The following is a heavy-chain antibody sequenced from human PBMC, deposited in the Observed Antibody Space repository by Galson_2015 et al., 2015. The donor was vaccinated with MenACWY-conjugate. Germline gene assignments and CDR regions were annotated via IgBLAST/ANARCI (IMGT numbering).Heavy chain of an antibody. CDR3: ARGVDYGEVGAFDI. CDR2: INPNSGGT. V-gene: IGHV1-2*04. CDR1: GYTFTDYY. D-gene: IGHD4-17*01. J-gene: IGHJ3*02. Sequence: SVTVSCKVSGYTFTDYYMHWVRQAPGQGLEWMGWINPNSGGTNYAQKFQGWVTMTRDTSISTAYMELSRLRSDDTAVYYCARGVDYGEVGAFDIWGQGTMVTVSS.